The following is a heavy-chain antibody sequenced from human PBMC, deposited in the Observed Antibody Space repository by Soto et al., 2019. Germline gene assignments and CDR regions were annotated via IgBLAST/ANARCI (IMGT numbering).Heavy chain of an antibody. J-gene: IGHJ6*02. CDR1: GFTFKTYG. V-gene: IGHV3-30*03. D-gene: IGHD6-19*01. CDR3: AREQWLREGYFYAMDV. CDR2: ISFGGTDK. Sequence: QVQLVESGGGVVQPGRSLRLSCAASGFTFKTYGMHWVRQAPGKGLEWVAVISFGGTDKYYADSVKGRFSISRDNSKSTLDLQMNNLTADDTAVYDCAREQWLREGYFYAMDVWGQGTTVTVSS.